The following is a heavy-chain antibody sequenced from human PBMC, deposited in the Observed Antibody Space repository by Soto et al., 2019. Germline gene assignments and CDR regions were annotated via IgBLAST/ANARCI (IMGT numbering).Heavy chain of an antibody. J-gene: IGHJ4*02. Sequence: EVQLLEPGGGLVQPGGSLRLSCAASGFTFSSYAMSWVRQAPGKGLEWVSVISGSGDSTYYADSVKGRFTISRDNSKNTLYLQMNSLRAEDTAVYYCAKRGSSSYFDYWGQGTLVTVSS. D-gene: IGHD6-13*01. CDR3: AKRGSSSYFDY. CDR1: GFTFSSYA. CDR2: ISGSGDST. V-gene: IGHV3-23*01.